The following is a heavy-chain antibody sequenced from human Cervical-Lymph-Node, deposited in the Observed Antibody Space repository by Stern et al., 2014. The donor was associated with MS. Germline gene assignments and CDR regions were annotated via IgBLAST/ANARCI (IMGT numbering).Heavy chain of an antibody. CDR1: GYTFTNYG. Sequence: VQLVESGAEVKKPGASVKVSCKVSGYTFTNYGLSWVRQAPGQGLEWMGWIDTDNGNTYYAQKFQGRVTMTTDKYTTTAYMDLRSLRSDDTAVYYCARDSWESFSGLDVWGQGTTVTVSS. D-gene: IGHD3-16*01. CDR2: IDTDNGNT. V-gene: IGHV1-18*01. J-gene: IGHJ6*02. CDR3: ARDSWESFSGLDV.